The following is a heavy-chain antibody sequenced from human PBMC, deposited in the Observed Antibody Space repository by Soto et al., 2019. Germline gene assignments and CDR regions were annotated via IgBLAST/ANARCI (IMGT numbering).Heavy chain of an antibody. CDR2: IIPILGIA. D-gene: IGHD3-10*01. V-gene: IGHV1-69*02. J-gene: IGHJ5*02. Sequence: QVQLVQSGAAVKKPGSSVKVSCKASGGTFSSYTISWVRQAPGQGLEWMGRIIPILGIANYAQKFQGRVTITADKSTSTAYMELSSLRSEDTAVYYCARGKRGSGSYYVGDWFDPWGQGTLVTVSS. CDR3: ARGKRGSGSYYVGDWFDP. CDR1: GGTFSSYT.